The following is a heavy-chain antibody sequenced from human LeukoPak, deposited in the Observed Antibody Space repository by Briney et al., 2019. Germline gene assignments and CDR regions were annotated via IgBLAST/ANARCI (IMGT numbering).Heavy chain of an antibody. CDR3: ATTGDSGSYFDY. V-gene: IGHV4-59*02. CDR1: GGAVNSYY. CDR2: ISHSGNT. J-gene: IGHJ4*02. D-gene: IGHD1-26*01. Sequence: SETLSLTCTVSGGAVNSYYWSWIRQTPGKGLEWIGYISHSGNTDYAPSLKSRVTMSLDTSKNQFSLKLSSVTAADTAVYYCATTGDSGSYFDYWGQGTLVTVSS.